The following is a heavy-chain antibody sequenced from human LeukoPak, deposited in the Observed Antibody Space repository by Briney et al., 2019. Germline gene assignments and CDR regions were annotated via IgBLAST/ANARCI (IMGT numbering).Heavy chain of an antibody. J-gene: IGHJ4*02. V-gene: IGHV3-23*01. D-gene: IGHD3-3*01. Sequence: GGSLRLSCAASGFIFSNYPMTWVRQAPVKGLEWVSAISGFGDKTVYAESVKGRFTISRDNSQSTLYLQMNSLKAEDTAIYYCGKEPWEGSGYIHYWGQGILVTVSS. CDR2: ISGFGDKT. CDR1: GFIFSNYP. CDR3: GKEPWEGSGYIHY.